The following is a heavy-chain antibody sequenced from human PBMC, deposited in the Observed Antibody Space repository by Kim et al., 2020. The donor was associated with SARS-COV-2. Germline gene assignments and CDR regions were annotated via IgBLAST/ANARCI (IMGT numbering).Heavy chain of an antibody. CDR1: GGSVSSDSYY. Sequence: SETLSLTCTVSGGSVSSDSYYWSWIRQPPGKGLEWIGYIYYSGSTNNNPSLKSRVTISVDTSKNQFSLKLSSVTAADTAIYYCARDRYGYDYWGQGTLVTVSS. V-gene: IGHV4-61*01. D-gene: IGHD1-1*01. J-gene: IGHJ4*02. CDR2: IYYSGST. CDR3: ARDRYGYDY.